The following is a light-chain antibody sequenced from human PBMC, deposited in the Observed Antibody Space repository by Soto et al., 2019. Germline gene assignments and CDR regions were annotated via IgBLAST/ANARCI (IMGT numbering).Light chain of an antibody. CDR1: QSVSGTY. V-gene: IGKV3-20*01. Sequence: EIVLTQSPGTLSLSPGERATLSCRASQSVSGTYLAWYQHRSGQAPRLLIYGASNRATGIPDRFSGYGSGTDFTLTVSSLEPKDSAVYYCQQFVMSPPGYTFGQGTKLEIK. CDR3: QQFVMSPPGYT. CDR2: GAS. J-gene: IGKJ2*01.